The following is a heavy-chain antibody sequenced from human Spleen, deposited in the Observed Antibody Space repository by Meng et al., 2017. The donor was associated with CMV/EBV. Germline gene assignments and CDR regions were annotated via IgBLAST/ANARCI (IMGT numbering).Heavy chain of an antibody. CDR3: ARGALKQRLMGSPFDI. V-gene: IGHV1-18*01. CDR2: INPRGGH. D-gene: IGHD6-25*01. J-gene: IGHJ3*02. Sequence: ASVKVSCKASGYTFTSYGISWVRQAPGQGPEWMGWINPRGGHMYAQKFQGSVTMAGDTSLNTAHLEVRGLKTDDTATYYCARGALKQRLMGSPFDIWGQGTRVTVSS. CDR1: GYTFTSYG.